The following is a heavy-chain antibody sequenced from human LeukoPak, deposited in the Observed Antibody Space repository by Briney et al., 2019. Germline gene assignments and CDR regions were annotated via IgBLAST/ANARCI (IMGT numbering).Heavy chain of an antibody. CDR2: INHSGST. J-gene: IGHJ4*02. CDR3: ARDYSNFRY. Sequence: SETLSLTCAVYGGSFSGYYWSWIRQPPGKGLEWIGEINHSGSTNYNPSLKSRVTISVDTSKNQFSLKLSSVTAADTAVYYCARDYSNFRYWGQGTLVTVSS. D-gene: IGHD4-4*01. CDR1: GGSFSGYY. V-gene: IGHV4-34*01.